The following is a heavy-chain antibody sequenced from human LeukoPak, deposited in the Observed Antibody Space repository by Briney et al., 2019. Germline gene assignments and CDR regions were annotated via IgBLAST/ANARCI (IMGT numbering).Heavy chain of an antibody. CDR1: GGSFSGYY. Sequence: SETLSLTCAVYGGSFSGYYWSWIRQPPGKGLEWIGEINHSGSTNYNPSLKSRVTISVDTSKNQFSLKLSSVTAADTAVYYCAREEASMAVAGTVPNFDYWGQGTLVTVSS. CDR3: AREEASMAVAGTVPNFDY. J-gene: IGHJ4*02. D-gene: IGHD6-19*01. CDR2: INHSGST. V-gene: IGHV4-34*01.